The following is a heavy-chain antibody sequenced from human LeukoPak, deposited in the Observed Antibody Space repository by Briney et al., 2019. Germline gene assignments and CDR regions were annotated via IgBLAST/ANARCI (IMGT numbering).Heavy chain of an antibody. V-gene: IGHV4-34*01. CDR1: GGSFSGYY. J-gene: IGHJ5*02. D-gene: IGHD3-3*01. Sequence: PSETLSLTCAVYGGSFSGYYWSWIRQPPGKGLEWIGEINHSGSTNYNPSLKSRVTISVDTSKNQFSLKLSSVTAADTAVYYCAGFFVVVRAATIQGTTGFHPWGQETLVTVSS. CDR2: INHSGST. CDR3: AGFFVVVRAATIQGTTGFHP.